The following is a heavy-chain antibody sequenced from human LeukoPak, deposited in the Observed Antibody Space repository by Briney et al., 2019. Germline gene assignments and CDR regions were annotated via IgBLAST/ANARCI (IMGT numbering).Heavy chain of an antibody. J-gene: IGHJ4*02. CDR2: INQNGREK. Sequence: GGYLRLSCEVSGLTFSAYWMTWVRQAPGKGLEWVASINQNGREKYYLDSVKGRFTISRDNAKDSLYLQMNSLRDEDTAVYYCARSLGDDWGQGTLVTVSS. CDR1: GLTFSAYW. D-gene: IGHD3-16*01. CDR3: ARSLGDD. V-gene: IGHV3-7*01.